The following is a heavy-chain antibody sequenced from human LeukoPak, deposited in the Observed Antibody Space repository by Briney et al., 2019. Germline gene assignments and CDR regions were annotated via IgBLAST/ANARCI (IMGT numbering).Heavy chain of an antibody. Sequence: SETLSLTCTVSGGSISSYYWSWIRQPPGKGLEWIGEINHSGSTTYNPSLTSRVTISVDTSRNQFPLKLNPVTAADTAVYYCASSGWYRGYWGQGTLVTVSS. J-gene: IGHJ4*02. CDR1: GGSISSYY. CDR2: INHSGST. V-gene: IGHV4-34*01. D-gene: IGHD6-19*01. CDR3: ASSGWYRGY.